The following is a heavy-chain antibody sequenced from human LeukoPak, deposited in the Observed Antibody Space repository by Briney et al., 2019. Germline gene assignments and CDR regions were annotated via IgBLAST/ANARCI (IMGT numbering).Heavy chain of an antibody. CDR3: ASSIDYGDYGY. CDR1: GFTVSSNY. J-gene: IGHJ4*02. V-gene: IGHV3-53*01. D-gene: IGHD4-17*01. CDR2: IYSGGST. Sequence: GGSLRPSCAASGFTVSSNYMSWVRQAPGKGLEWVSVIYSGGSTYYADSVKGRFTFSRDNSKNTLYLQMNSLRAEDTAAYYCASSIDYGDYGYWGQGTLVTVSS.